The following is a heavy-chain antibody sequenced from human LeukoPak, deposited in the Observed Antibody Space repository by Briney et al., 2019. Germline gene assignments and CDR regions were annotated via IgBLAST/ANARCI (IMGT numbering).Heavy chain of an antibody. CDR1: GFTFSTSA. D-gene: IGHD2-2*01. Sequence: PGGSLRLSCEVFGFTFSTSAMSWVRQAPGKGLEWVSGIRSSDDTTYYVDSVKGRFTVSRDNSKNTLYLQMNSLRVEDTAVYYCARRNWEVVPAATDPRDYYYMDVWGKGTTVTVSS. CDR3: ARRNWEVVPAATDPRDYYYMDV. V-gene: IGHV3-23*01. CDR2: IRSSDDTT. J-gene: IGHJ6*03.